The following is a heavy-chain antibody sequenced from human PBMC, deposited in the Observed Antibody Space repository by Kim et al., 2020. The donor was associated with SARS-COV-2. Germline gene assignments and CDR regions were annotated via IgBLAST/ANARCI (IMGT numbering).Heavy chain of an antibody. CDR3: ARDRGSGWYLGDY. Sequence: GGSLRLSCAASGFTFSSYSMNRVRQAPGKGLEWVSSISSSRSYIYYADSVKGRFTISRDNAKNSLYLQMNSLRAEDTAVYYCARDRGSGWYLGDYLGQGTLVTVSS. V-gene: IGHV3-21*01. CDR1: GFTFSSYS. D-gene: IGHD6-19*01. J-gene: IGHJ4*02. CDR2: ISSSRSYI.